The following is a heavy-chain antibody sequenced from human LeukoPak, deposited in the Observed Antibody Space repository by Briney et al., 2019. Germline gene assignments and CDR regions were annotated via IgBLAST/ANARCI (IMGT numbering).Heavy chain of an antibody. J-gene: IGHJ4*02. CDR2: TSGSGGST. V-gene: IGHV3-23*01. Sequence: GGSLRLSCAASGFTFSSYAMSWVRQAPGKGLEWVSATSGSGGSTYYADSVKGRFTISRDNSKNTLYLQMNSLRAEDTAVYYCAKRTRRWESTSWYFDYWGQGTLVTVSS. CDR1: GFTFSSYA. CDR3: AKRTRRWESTSWYFDY. D-gene: IGHD1-26*01.